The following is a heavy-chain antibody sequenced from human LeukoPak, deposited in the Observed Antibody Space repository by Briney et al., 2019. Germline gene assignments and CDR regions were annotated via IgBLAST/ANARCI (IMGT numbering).Heavy chain of an antibody. CDR3: AKVAGYDILTGTASSHMDV. J-gene: IGHJ6*03. V-gene: IGHV3-30*18. Sequence: GGSLRLSCAASGFTFIGYGMHWVRQAPGKGLLWVAVISYDGSNKYYADSVKGRFTISRDNSKNTLYLQMNSLRAEDTAVYYCAKVAGYDILTGTASSHMDVWGKGTTVTVSS. CDR1: GFTFIGYG. D-gene: IGHD3-9*01. CDR2: ISYDGSNK.